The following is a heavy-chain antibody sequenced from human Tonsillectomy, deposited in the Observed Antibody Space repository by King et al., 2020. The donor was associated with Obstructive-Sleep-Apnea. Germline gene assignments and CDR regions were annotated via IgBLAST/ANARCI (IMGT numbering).Heavy chain of an antibody. V-gene: IGHV4-59*08. D-gene: IGHD4-17*01. CDR2: IYNSGRT. CDR1: GGSISSYY. Sequence: QLQESGPGLVKPSETLSLTCTVSGGSISSYYWNWIRQPPGKGLEWIGYIYNSGRTNYNPSLEGRVTISIDTSKNQFSLKLNSVTAADTAVYYCARGGDDYGDYVLDYWGQGTLVTVCS. CDR3: ARGGDDYGDYVLDY. J-gene: IGHJ4*02.